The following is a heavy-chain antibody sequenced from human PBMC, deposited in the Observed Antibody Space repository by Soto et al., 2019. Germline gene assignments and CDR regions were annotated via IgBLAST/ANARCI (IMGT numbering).Heavy chain of an antibody. V-gene: IGHV1-3*01. CDR1: GYTFTSYA. Sequence: ASVKVSCKAVGYTFTSYAMHWVRQATGQRLEWMGWINAGNGNTKYSQKFQGRVTITRDTSASTAYMELSSLRSEDTAVYYCARERGGSTTPIRYGMDVWGQGTTVTVSS. D-gene: IGHD1-26*01. J-gene: IGHJ6*02. CDR3: ARERGGSTTPIRYGMDV. CDR2: INAGNGNT.